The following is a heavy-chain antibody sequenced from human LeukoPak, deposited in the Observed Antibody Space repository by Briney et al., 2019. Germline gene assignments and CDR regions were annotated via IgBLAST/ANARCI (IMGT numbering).Heavy chain of an antibody. CDR1: GYTFTSDD. J-gene: IGHJ3*02. V-gene: IGHV1-8*01. D-gene: IGHD3-10*01. CDR2: MDPKSGNT. Sequence: SVKVSCKASGYTFTSDDINWVRRATGQGLEWMGWMDPKSGNTGYAQKFQGRVTMTRNIAISTAYLEISSLRPEDTAVYYCARYGADTVGSGDAFDMWGQGTMVSVSS. CDR3: ARYGADTVGSGDAFDM.